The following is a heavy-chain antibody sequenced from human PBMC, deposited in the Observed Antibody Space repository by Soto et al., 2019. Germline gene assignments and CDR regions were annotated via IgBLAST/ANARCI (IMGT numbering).Heavy chain of an antibody. CDR1: GGSISSSNW. CDR3: ARDSMYYYGMDV. J-gene: IGHJ6*02. Sequence: SETLSLTCAVSGGSISSSNWWSWVRQPPGKGLEWIGEIYHSGSTNYNPSLKSRVTISVDTSKNQFSLKLSSVTAADTAVYYCARDSMYYYGMDVWGQGTTVTVSS. D-gene: IGHD2-2*01. V-gene: IGHV4-4*02. CDR2: IYHSGST.